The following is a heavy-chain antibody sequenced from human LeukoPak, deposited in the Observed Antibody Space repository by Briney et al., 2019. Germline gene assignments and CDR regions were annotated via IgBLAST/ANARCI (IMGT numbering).Heavy chain of an antibody. CDR3: ARTVSVGTSYPYFDY. Sequence: PSETLSLTCTVSGGSISSYYWSWIRQPPGKGLEWIGYIYYSGSTNYNPSLKSRVTISVDTSKNQFSLKLSSVTAADTAVCYCARTVSVGTSYPYFDYWGQGTLVTVSS. J-gene: IGHJ4*02. D-gene: IGHD2-2*01. V-gene: IGHV4-59*01. CDR2: IYYSGST. CDR1: GGSISSYY.